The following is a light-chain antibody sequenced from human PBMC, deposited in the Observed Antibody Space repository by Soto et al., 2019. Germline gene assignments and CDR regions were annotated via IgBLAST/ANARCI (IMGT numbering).Light chain of an antibody. CDR3: QQYASYSPT. J-gene: IGKJ1*01. Sequence: DIQMTQSPSTLSASVGDRVAITCRASQSINNWLAWYQLKPGKAPKLLIYDASTLESGVPSRFSGSGSGTEFTLTISSLQPDDFATYYCQQYASYSPTLGQGTKVDIK. V-gene: IGKV1-5*01. CDR1: QSINNW. CDR2: DAS.